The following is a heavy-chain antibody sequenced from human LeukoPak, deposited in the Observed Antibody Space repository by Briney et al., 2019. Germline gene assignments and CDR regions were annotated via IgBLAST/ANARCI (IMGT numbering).Heavy chain of an antibody. CDR3: ARDRGSYYRPDAFDI. J-gene: IGHJ3*02. CDR1: GGSISSSSYY. V-gene: IGHV4-39*07. Sequence: SETLSLTRTVSGGSISSSSYYWGWIRQPPGKGLEWIGSIYYSGSTYYNPSLKSRVTISVDTSKNQFSLKLSSVTAADTAVYYCARDRGSYYRPDAFDIWGQGTMVTVSS. D-gene: IGHD1-26*01. CDR2: IYYSGST.